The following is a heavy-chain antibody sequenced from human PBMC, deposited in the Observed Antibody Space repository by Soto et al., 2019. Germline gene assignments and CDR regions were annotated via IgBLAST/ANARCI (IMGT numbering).Heavy chain of an antibody. CDR3: ARSDGRY. V-gene: IGHV4-61*01. Sequence: PSETLSLTCTVSGGSVSSSGSHYWGWIRQPPGKGLEWIGYIYYSGSTNYNPSLKSRVTISVDTSKNQFSLKLSSVTAADTAVYYCARSDGRYWGQGTLVTVSS. J-gene: IGHJ4*02. CDR2: IYYSGST. CDR1: GGSVSSSGSHY.